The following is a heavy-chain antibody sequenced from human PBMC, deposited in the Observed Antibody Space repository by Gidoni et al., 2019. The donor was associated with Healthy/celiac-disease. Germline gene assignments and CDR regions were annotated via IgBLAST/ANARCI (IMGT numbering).Heavy chain of an antibody. CDR3: TTDGDRGYSGYDYVGDYYYYYGMDV. CDR2: IKSKTDGGTT. CDR1: GFPSGNAW. V-gene: IGHV3-15*01. Sequence: EVQLVESGGGLVKPGGSLRLSCAASGFPSGNAWMSWVRQAPGKGLEWVGRIKSKTDGGTTDYAAPVKGRFTISRDDSKNTLYLQMNSLKTEDTAVYDCTTDGDRGYSGYDYVGDYYYYYGMDVWGQGTTVTVSS. J-gene: IGHJ6*02. D-gene: IGHD5-12*01.